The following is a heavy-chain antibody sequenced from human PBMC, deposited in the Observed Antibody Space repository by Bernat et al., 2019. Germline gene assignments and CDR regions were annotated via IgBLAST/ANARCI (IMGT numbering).Heavy chain of an antibody. V-gene: IGHV3-30*18. CDR1: GFTFSSHG. D-gene: IGHD1-1*01. CDR3: AKDRAGAMEYYYGMEV. Sequence: QMQLVESGGGVVQPGRSLRLSCAASGFTFSSHGMHWVRQAPGKGLEWVAVISYDGSNKYYADSVKGRFTISRYNSKNTLYLQMNSLRIEDMAVYYCAKDRAGAMEYYYGMEVWGQGTTVTVSS. CDR2: ISYDGSNK. J-gene: IGHJ6*02.